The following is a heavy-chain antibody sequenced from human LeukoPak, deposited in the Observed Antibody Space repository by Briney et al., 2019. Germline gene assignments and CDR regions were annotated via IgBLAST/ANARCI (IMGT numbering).Heavy chain of an antibody. CDR1: GYTFTGYY. D-gene: IGHD2-2*01. CDR3: ARSMAAINY. V-gene: IGHV1-2*02. Sequence: GASVKVSCKXSGYTFTGYYMNWVRQAPGQGLEWVGLINLNSGGTNYSQEVPVRVTMTSYTAITTTYMELSRLRSDDTAVYYCARSMAAINYWGQGTLVTVSS. J-gene: IGHJ4*02. CDR2: INLNSGGT.